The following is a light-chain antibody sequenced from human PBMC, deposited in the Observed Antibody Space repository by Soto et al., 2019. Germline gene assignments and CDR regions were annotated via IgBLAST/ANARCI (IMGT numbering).Light chain of an antibody. J-gene: IGLJ2*01. Sequence: QAVVTQPPSVSGAPGQRVTISCTGSSSNIGAGYDVHWYQHLPGTAPKLLIYVNSNRPSGVPDRFSGSKSGTSASLAITGLQADDEADYYCQSYDSSLGVVFGGGTKLTV. V-gene: IGLV1-40*01. CDR1: SSNIGAGYD. CDR3: QSYDSSLGVV. CDR2: VNS.